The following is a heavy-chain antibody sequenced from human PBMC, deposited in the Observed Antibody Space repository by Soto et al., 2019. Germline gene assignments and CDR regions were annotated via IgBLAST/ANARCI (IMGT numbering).Heavy chain of an antibody. D-gene: IGHD3-3*01. CDR3: ARGRTIFGVVTRYNWIDP. J-gene: IGHJ5*02. CDR2: INHSGST. CDR1: GGSFSGYY. V-gene: IGHV4-34*01. Sequence: SETLSLTCAVYGGSFSGYYWSWIRQPPGKGLEWIGEINHSGSTNYNPSLKSRVTISVDTSKNQFSLKLSSVTAADTAVYYCARGRTIFGVVTRYNWIDPWGQGTLVTVSS.